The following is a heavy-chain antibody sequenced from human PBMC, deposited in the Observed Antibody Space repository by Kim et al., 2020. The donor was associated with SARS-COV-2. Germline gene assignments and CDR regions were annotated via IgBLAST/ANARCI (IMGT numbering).Heavy chain of an antibody. V-gene: IGHV3-74*03. CDR3: ARDDYFRY. J-gene: IGHJ4*02. CDR2: IKNDGTIT. CDR1: GFSFNNYW. Sequence: GGSLRLSCAASGFSFNNYWMHWVRQVPGKGLVWVSRIKNDGTITLYADSVKGRFTISRDNAKNTLYLQMNSLRAEDTAVYYCARDDYFRYWGQGTLVTVSS.